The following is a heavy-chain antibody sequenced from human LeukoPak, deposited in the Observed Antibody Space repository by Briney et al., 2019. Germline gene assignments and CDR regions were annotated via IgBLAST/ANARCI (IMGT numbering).Heavy chain of an antibody. CDR3: ARKGSSGYWGDY. CDR1: GFTFSSYG. D-gene: IGHD3-22*01. V-gene: IGHV3-33*01. CDR2: IWYDGSNK. J-gene: IGHJ4*02. Sequence: GGSLRLSCAASGFTFSSYGMHWVRQAPGKGLEWVAVIWYDGSNKYYADSVKGRFTISRDNSKNTLYLQMNSLRAEDTAVYYCARKGSSGYWGDYWGQGTLVTVSS.